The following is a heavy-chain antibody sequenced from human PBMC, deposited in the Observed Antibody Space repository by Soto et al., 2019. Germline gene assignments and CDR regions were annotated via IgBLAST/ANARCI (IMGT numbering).Heavy chain of an antibody. CDR2: IYNGGST. CDR3: ARAPVGLDTISYFDY. D-gene: IGHD3-3*01. CDR1: VHSVSRVALH. V-gene: IGHV4-30-4*01. J-gene: IGHJ4*02. Sequence: SETLSLTCTASVHSVSRVALHWSWRRRPPGKGLECIGYIYNGGSTYYRPSLESRMHMSLDATRNHYSLRLTSVTAADTDVYFCARAPVGLDTISYFDYWGQGKLVTV.